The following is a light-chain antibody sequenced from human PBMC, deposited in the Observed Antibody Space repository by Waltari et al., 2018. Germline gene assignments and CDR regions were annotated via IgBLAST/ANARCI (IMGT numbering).Light chain of an antibody. CDR2: DAS. V-gene: IGKV1-33*01. CDR1: QDISNY. CDR3: QQYDNLPSYT. Sequence: DIQMTQSPSSLSASVGDRVTITRQASQDISNYLNWYQQKPGKAPKLLIDDASNLEAGVPSRLSRSGSGTDFTFTISSLQPEDIATYYCQQYDNLPSYTFGQGTKLEIK. J-gene: IGKJ2*01.